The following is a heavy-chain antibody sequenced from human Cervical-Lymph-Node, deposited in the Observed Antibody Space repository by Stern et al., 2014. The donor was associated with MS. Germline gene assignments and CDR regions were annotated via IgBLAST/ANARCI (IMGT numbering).Heavy chain of an antibody. CDR1: GFTFSDYY. D-gene: IGHD6-13*01. J-gene: IGHJ4*02. Sequence: EQLVESGGGLVKPGGSLRLSCAASGFTFSDYYMIWIRQAPGKGLEWDSYISSSGSTMYYADSVKGRFTISRDNAKNSLYLQMNSLRDEDTAFYYCVRVGSSWVDYWGQGTLVTVSS. V-gene: IGHV3-11*01. CDR3: VRVGSSWVDY. CDR2: ISSSGSTM.